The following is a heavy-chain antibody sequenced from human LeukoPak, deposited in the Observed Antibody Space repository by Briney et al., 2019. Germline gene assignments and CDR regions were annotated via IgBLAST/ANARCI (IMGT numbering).Heavy chain of an antibody. CDR3: ARHDIVDMAWFDP. CDR2: IDPSDSYT. V-gene: IGHV5-10-1*01. J-gene: IGHJ5*02. Sequence: PGESLQISCQGSGYSFTSYWISWVRQMPGKGLEWMGRIDPSDSYTNYSPSFQGHVTISADKSISTAYLQWSGLKASDTAMYYCARHDIVDMAWFDPWGQGTLVTVSS. D-gene: IGHD2-21*01. CDR1: GYSFTSYW.